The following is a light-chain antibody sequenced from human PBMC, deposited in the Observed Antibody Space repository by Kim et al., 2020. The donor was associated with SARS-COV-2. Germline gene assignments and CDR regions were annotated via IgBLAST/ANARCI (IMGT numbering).Light chain of an antibody. CDR1: QSISRY. CDR3: QQSYSTPWT. CDR2: VAS. V-gene: IGKV1-39*01. Sequence: ASVGDRDSITCRASQSISRYLNWYQQKAGKAPELLLYVASNLQSGVPSRFSGRGSGRDFTLTISSLQPEDFATYYCQQSYSTPWTFGQGTKVDI. J-gene: IGKJ1*01.